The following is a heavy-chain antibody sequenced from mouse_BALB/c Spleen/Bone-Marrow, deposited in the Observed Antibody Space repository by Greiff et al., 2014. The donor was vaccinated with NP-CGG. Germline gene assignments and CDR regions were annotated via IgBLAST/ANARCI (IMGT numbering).Heavy chain of an antibody. CDR3: ARFRYDWYFDV. CDR1: GYTFTDYN. J-gene: IGHJ1*01. Sequence: VQLKESGPELGKPGASVKISCKASGYTFTDYNMHWGEQSHGKSLEGIGYIYPYNGGTGYNQKFKSKATLTVDNSSSTAYMELRSLTSEDSAVYYCARFRYDWYFDVWGAGTTVTVSS. V-gene: IGHV1S29*02. D-gene: IGHD2-14*01. CDR2: IYPYNGGT.